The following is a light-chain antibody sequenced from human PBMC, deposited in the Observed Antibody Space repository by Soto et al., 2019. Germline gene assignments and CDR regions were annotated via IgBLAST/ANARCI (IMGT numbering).Light chain of an antibody. Sequence: QSVLTQPPSVSGAPGQRVTISCTGSSSNIGAGYDVHWYQQLPGTAPKLLIYGNSNRPSGVPDRFSGSKSGTSASLAITGLQAEDDADYYCQSYDSSLRSVVFGGGTKLTVL. CDR1: SSNIGAGYD. CDR2: GNS. CDR3: QSYDSSLRSVV. V-gene: IGLV1-40*01. J-gene: IGLJ2*01.